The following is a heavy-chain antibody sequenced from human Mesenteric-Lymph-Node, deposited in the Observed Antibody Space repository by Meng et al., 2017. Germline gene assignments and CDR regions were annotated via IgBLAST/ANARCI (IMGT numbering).Heavy chain of an antibody. Sequence: VQLVVSGGVFVIPGRSLSLSCAVSGITFKDAWLSWVRQAQGKGLEWVGRIKSNGDGGTTDYAEPVKGRFTISRDDSKNTLFLQMDSLKNEDTAVYYCTPDPWGYWGQGTLVTVSS. V-gene: IGHV3-15*01. CDR2: IKSNGDGGTT. J-gene: IGHJ4*02. D-gene: IGHD3-16*01. CDR3: TPDPWGY. CDR1: GITFKDAW.